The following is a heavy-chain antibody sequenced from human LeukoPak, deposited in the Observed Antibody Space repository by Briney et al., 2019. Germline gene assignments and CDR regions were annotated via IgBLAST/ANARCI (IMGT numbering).Heavy chain of an antibody. CDR1: GFTLSSYW. CDR3: ARDRSIVGAPYFDY. CDR2: INSDGSST. V-gene: IGHV3-74*01. J-gene: IGHJ4*02. Sequence: GGSLRLSCAASGFTLSSYWMHWVRQAPGKGLVWVSRINSDGSSTSYADSVKGRFTISRDNAKNTLYLQMNSLRAEDTAVYYCARDRSIVGAPYFDYWGQGTLVTVSS. D-gene: IGHD1-26*01.